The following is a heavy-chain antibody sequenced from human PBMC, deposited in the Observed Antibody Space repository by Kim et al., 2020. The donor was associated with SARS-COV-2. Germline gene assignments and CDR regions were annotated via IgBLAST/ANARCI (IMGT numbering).Heavy chain of an antibody. V-gene: IGHV4-59*01. D-gene: IGHD6-19*01. Sequence: SETLSLTCTVSGGSISSYYWSWIRQPPGKGLEWIGYIYYSGSTNYNPSLKSRVTISVDTSKNQFSLKLSSVTAADTAVYYCARSLSGWYALWDYWGQGTLVTVSS. CDR3: ARSLSGWYALWDY. CDR2: IYYSGST. J-gene: IGHJ4*02. CDR1: GGSISSYY.